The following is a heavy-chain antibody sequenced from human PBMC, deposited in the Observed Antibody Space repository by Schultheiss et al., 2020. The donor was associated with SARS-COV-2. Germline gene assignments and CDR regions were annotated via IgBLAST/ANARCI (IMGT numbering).Heavy chain of an antibody. J-gene: IGHJ4*02. CDR1: GGSFSSYY. V-gene: IGHV4-34*01. CDR2: INHSGST. CDR3: ARGQRQWVFDY. D-gene: IGHD1-26*01. Sequence: SETLSLTCAVYGGSFSSYYWSWIRQPPGKGLEWIGEINHSGSTNYNPSLKSRVTISVDTSKNQFSLKLSSVTAADTAVYYCARGQRQWVFDYWGQGTLVTVSS.